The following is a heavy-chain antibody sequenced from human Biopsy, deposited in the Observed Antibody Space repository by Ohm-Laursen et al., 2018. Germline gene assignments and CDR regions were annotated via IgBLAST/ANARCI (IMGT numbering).Heavy chain of an antibody. CDR2: ISSSGDNT. D-gene: IGHD3-3*01. Sequence: SLRLSCTASGFTFNIYAMAWVRQAPEKGLEWVSSISSSGDNTYYSDSVKGRFTISRDNSKNTLYLQMNSLRAEDTAVYYCAKEEPPQGYDFWSGHYYYFDYWGQGTLVTVSS. CDR3: AKEEPPQGYDFWSGHYYYFDY. CDR1: GFTFNIYA. V-gene: IGHV3-23*01. J-gene: IGHJ4*01.